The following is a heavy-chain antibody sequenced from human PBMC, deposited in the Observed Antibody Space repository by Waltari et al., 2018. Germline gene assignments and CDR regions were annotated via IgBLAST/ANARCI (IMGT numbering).Heavy chain of an antibody. D-gene: IGHD2-21*01. CDR3: ARDARDWESVANAYFDS. V-gene: IGHV4-34*02. CDR2: VDHSGGA. Sequence: QVQLQQRGAGLLKPSETLSLTCDVSGGPLNGYYWSWIRQSPGKGLEWIGEVDHSGGANSSPSLKSRATIAFDTSKKQFSLTLPSVTAADTAVYYCARDARDWESVANAYFDSWGQGTLVAVSS. CDR1: GGPLNGYY. J-gene: IGHJ4*02.